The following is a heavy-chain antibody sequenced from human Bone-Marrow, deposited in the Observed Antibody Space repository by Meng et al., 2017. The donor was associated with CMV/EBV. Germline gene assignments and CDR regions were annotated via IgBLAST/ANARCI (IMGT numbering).Heavy chain of an antibody. Sequence: ASVKVSCKASGYTFTTYYMHWVRQAPGQGLEWMGWINPNSGGTNYAQKFQGRVTMTRDTSISTAYMELSRLRSDDTAVYYCARDRNRDGYNSPLNYWGQGTLVTFSS. CDR2: INPNSGGT. CDR3: ARDRNRDGYNSPLNY. D-gene: IGHD5-24*01. J-gene: IGHJ4*02. CDR1: GYTFTTYY. V-gene: IGHV1-2*02.